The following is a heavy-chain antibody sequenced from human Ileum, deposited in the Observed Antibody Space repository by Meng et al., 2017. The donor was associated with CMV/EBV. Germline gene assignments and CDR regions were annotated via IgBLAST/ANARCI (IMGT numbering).Heavy chain of an antibody. V-gene: IGHV4-39*01. Sequence: SSSSSSYYWGWSRQPPGKGLEWIGSIYYSGSTYYNPSLKSRVTISVDTSKNQFSLKLSSVNAADTAVYYCARHGGRGWTVVYWYFDLWGRGTLVTVSS. CDR3: ARHGGRGWTVVYWYFDL. J-gene: IGHJ2*01. CDR2: IYYSGST. D-gene: IGHD4-23*01. CDR1: SSSSSSYY.